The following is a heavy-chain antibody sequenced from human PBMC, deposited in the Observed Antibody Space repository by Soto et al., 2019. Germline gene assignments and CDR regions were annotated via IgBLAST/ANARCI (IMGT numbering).Heavy chain of an antibody. CDR3: AKGYGDYVREVAH. Sequence: DVQLLESGGALVQPGAPLRPSGATLGFAFTGFAMGWVGKPQGKGLKWVPPIGGTGGTTYYADSVKGRFTISKDDSKNTVYLQMNSLRAEDTGIYYCAKGYGDYVREVAHWGQGTLVTVSS. D-gene: IGHD4-17*01. V-gene: IGHV3-23*01. J-gene: IGHJ4*02. CDR1: GFAFTGFA. CDR2: IGGTGGTT.